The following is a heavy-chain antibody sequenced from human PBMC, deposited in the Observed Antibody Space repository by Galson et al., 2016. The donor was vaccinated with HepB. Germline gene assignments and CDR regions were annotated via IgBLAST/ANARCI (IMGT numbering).Heavy chain of an antibody. CDR1: GFTFSTYA. J-gene: IGHJ2*01. CDR3: AKGPQQLVLKDWYFDL. D-gene: IGHD6-13*01. Sequence: SLRLSCAASGFTFSTYAMTWVRQAPGKGLEWVSAISGSVGSTYSADSVKGRFNISRDNSKNTLYLQMNSLRTEDTAVYYCAKGPQQLVLKDWYFDLWGRGTLVTGSS. V-gene: IGHV3-23*01. CDR2: ISGSVGST.